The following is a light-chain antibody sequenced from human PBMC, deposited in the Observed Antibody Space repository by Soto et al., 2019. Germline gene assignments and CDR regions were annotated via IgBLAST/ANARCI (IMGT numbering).Light chain of an antibody. Sequence: EIVLTQSPATLSLSPGDRATLSCRASRRVCTYLAWYQQKPGQAPRLLIYDASNRATGIPARFSGSGSGTDFTPTISSLEPEDFAVYYCQERSNWPPLTFGGGTKVEIK. CDR3: QERSNWPPLT. J-gene: IGKJ4*01. CDR1: RRVCTY. V-gene: IGKV3-11*01. CDR2: DAS.